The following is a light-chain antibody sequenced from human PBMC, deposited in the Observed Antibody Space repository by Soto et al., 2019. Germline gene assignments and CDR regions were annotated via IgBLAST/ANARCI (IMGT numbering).Light chain of an antibody. CDR1: SSDVGAYNY. J-gene: IGLJ1*01. CDR2: EVS. V-gene: IGLV2-8*01. CDR3: SSYAATYNLYF. Sequence: QSVLTQPPSASGSPGQSVTISCTGTSSDVGAYNYVSWYQQHPGKAPKLMIYEVSNRPSGVPDRFSGSKSGNTASLTVSGLQAEDEADYYCSSYAATYNLYFFGTGTKVTVL.